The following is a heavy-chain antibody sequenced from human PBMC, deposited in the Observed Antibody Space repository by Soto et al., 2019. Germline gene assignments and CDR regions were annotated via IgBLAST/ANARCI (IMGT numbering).Heavy chain of an antibody. CDR2: IYYSGST. D-gene: IGHD3-22*01. Sequence: QLQLQESGPGLVKPSETLSLTCTVSGGSISSSSYYWGWIRQPPGKGLEWIGSIYYSGSTYYNPSLKSRVTISVDTSKNQFSLKLSSVTAADTAVYCCARHGMDYYDSSGYYYSPYYFDSWGQGTLVTVSS. J-gene: IGHJ4*02. V-gene: IGHV4-39*01. CDR3: ARHGMDYYDSSGYYYSPYYFDS. CDR1: GGSISSSSYY.